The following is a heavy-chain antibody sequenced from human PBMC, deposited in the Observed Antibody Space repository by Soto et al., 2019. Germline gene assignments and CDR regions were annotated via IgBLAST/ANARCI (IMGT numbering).Heavy chain of an antibody. CDR3: AKGYCSGGSCNWFDP. CDR1: GFTFSSYA. CDR2: ISGSGGST. D-gene: IGHD2-15*01. V-gene: IGHV3-23*01. J-gene: IGHJ5*02. Sequence: GGSLRLSCAASGFTFSSYAMSWVRQAPGKGLEWVSAISGSGGSTYYADSVKGRFTISRDNSKNTLYLQMNSLRAEDTAVYHCAKGYCSGGSCNWFDPWGQGTLVTVSS.